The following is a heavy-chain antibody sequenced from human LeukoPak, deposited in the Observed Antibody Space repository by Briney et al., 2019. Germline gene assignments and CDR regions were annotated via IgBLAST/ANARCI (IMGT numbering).Heavy chain of an antibody. CDR2: ITSSGSSI. Sequence: GSLRLSCVASGFTFSSYEMNWVRQAPGKGLEWVSYITSSGSSIYYADSVKGRLTISRDNAKNSLYLQMNSLRAEDTAVYYCAREGALTVTKDAFDIWGQGTMVTVSS. J-gene: IGHJ3*02. CDR1: GFTFSSYE. V-gene: IGHV3-48*03. CDR3: AREGALTVTKDAFDI. D-gene: IGHD4-17*01.